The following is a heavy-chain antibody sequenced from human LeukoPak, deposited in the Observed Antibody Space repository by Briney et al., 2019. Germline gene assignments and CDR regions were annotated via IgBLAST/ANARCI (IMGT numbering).Heavy chain of an antibody. V-gene: IGHV3-30-3*01. CDR3: AAGSGSYYPDYYGMDV. Sequence: GGSLRLSCAASGFTFSSYAMHWVRQAPGEGLEWVAVISYDGSNKYYADSVKGRFTISRDNSKNTLYLQMNSLRAEDTAVYYCAAGSGSYYPDYYGMDVWGQGTTVTVS. CDR1: GFTFSSYA. J-gene: IGHJ6*02. D-gene: IGHD3-10*01. CDR2: ISYDGSNK.